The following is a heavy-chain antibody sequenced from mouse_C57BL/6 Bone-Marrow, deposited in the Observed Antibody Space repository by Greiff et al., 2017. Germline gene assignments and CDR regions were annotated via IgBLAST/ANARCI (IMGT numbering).Heavy chain of an antibody. CDR2: ISDGGSYT. CDR1: GFTFSSYA. D-gene: IGHD2-4*01. CDR3: ARVRLRRDFDY. V-gene: IGHV5-4*01. J-gene: IGHJ2*01. Sequence: EVQGVESGGGLVKPGGSLTLSCAASGFTFSSYAMSWVRQTPEKRLEWVATISDGGSYTYYPDNVKGRFTISRDNAKNNLYLQMSHLKSEDTAMYYCARVRLRRDFDYWGQGTTLTVSS.